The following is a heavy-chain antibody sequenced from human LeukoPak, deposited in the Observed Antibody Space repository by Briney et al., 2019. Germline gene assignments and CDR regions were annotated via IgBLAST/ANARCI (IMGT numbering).Heavy chain of an antibody. V-gene: IGHV1-8*01. CDR1: GYTFASHD. CDR2: LRTDNDDA. D-gene: IGHD6-13*01. J-gene: IGHJ4*01. CDR3: ARGGTAAETSGFDH. Sequence: ASVKVSCKASGYTFASHDIIWVRQATGQGLEYMGWLRTDNDDAGYAEKFQGRVNLTRDTSISTAYMELNSLTFDDTAVYYCARGGTAAETSGFDHWGRGTQVTVSA.